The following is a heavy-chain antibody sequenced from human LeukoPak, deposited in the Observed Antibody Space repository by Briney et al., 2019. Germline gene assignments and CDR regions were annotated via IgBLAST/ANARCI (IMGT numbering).Heavy chain of an antibody. J-gene: IGHJ5*02. CDR3: LGNWFDP. CDR1: GYTFTSYG. V-gene: IGHV1-18*01. CDR2: ISAYNGNT. Sequence: ASVKVSCKASGYTFTSYGISWVRQAPGQGLEWMGWISAYNGNTNYAQKFQGRVTMTRNTSISTAYMELSSLRSEDTAVYFCLGNWFDPWGQGTLVTVSS.